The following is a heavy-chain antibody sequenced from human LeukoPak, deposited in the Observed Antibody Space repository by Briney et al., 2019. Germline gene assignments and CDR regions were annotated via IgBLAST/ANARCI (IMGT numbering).Heavy chain of an antibody. CDR2: ISYDGSNK. J-gene: IGHJ5*02. V-gene: IGHV3-30*04. CDR3: ARDPSWNIAAPNWFDP. CDR1: GFTFCSYA. D-gene: IGHD6-13*01. Sequence: GGSLRLACAASGFTFCSYAMHWVRQAPGKGLEWVAVISYDGSNKYYADSVKGRFTISRDNSKNTLYLQMNSLRAEDTAVYYCARDPSWNIAAPNWFDPWGQGALVTVSS.